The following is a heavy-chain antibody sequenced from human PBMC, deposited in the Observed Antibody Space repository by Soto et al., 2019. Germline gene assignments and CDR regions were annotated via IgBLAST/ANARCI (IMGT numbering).Heavy chain of an antibody. D-gene: IGHD3-16*01. CDR1: GDSVSSNSAA. J-gene: IGHJ4*02. CDR3: ARLASTTTSENLGGDDY. CDR2: TYYRNKWYN. V-gene: IGHV6-1*01. Sequence: SQTLSLTCAISGDSVSSNSAAWNWIRQSPSRGLEWLGRTYYRNKWYNDYAVSVKMRITINPETSKNQFSLQLNSVTPEDTAVYYCARLASTTTSENLGGDDYWGQGTLVTVSS.